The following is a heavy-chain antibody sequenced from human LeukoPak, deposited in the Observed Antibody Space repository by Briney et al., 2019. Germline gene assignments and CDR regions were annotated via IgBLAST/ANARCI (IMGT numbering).Heavy chain of an antibody. V-gene: IGHV5-51*01. CDR2: IYPGDSDT. J-gene: IGHJ4*02. D-gene: IGHD3-22*01. CDR3: ARPSSFYDSAGYFDY. Sequence: GESLKISXKGSGYNFNRHWIACVRQMPGKGLEWKGIIYPGDSDTKYSPSFQGQVTISADKSISTTYLQWSSLKASDTAMYYCARPSSFYDSAGYFDYWGQGTLVAVSS. CDR1: GYNFNRHW.